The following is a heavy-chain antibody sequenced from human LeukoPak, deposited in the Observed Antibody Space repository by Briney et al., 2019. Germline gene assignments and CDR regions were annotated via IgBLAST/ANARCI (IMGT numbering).Heavy chain of an antibody. CDR1: SGSVSGGY. CDR2: INHSGST. D-gene: IGHD2-21*01. CDR3: ARGPVGIFDY. Sequence: SETLALTCVVSSGSVSGGYCVWIRQSPGKGLEWIGEINHSGSTNYNPSLKGRVTISVDTSKNQFSLKLSSVTAADTAGYCCARGPVGIFDYWGQGTLVTVSS. V-gene: IGHV4-34*01. J-gene: IGHJ4*02.